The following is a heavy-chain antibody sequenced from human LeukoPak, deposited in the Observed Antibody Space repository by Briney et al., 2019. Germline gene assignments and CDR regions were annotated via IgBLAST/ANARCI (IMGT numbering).Heavy chain of an antibody. V-gene: IGHV1-18*01. CDR1: GYTFTSYG. D-gene: IGHD6-13*01. Sequence: ASVKVSCKASGYTFTSYGISWVRQAPGQGLEWMGWISGYNDNTNYAQKFQGRVTMATDTSTSTAYMEQRSLRSDDTALYCCARNDAGSHWGNSWYYFDYWGQGTLVTVSS. J-gene: IGHJ4*02. CDR2: ISGYNDNT. CDR3: ARNDAGSHWGNSWYYFDY.